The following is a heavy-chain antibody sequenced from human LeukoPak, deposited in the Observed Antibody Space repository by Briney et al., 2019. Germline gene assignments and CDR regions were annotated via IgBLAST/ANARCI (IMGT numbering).Heavy chain of an antibody. Sequence: QPGGSLRLSCAASGFTVSSSYMSWVRQAPRMGLEWVSVIYTGGSTFYADSVKGRFTISRDNSKNTLFLQMNSLTAEDTAVYYCAKDPMVRGLTYDCWGQGTLVTVSS. CDR2: IYTGGST. CDR3: AKDPMVRGLTYDC. J-gene: IGHJ4*02. CDR1: GFTVSSSY. D-gene: IGHD3-10*01. V-gene: IGHV3-66*01.